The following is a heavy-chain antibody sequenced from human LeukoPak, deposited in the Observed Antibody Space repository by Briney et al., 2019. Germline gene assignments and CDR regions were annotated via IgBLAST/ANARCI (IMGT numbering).Heavy chain of an antibody. CDR3: ARGPYDSSGYRFDY. Sequence: ASVKVSCKASGYTFTSYDINWVRQATGQGLEWMGWMNPNSGNTGYAQKFQGRVTMTRNTSISTVNMELSSLRSEDTAVYYCARGPYDSSGYRFDYWGQGTLVTVYS. J-gene: IGHJ4*02. D-gene: IGHD3-22*01. CDR1: GYTFTSYD. V-gene: IGHV1-8*01. CDR2: MNPNSGNT.